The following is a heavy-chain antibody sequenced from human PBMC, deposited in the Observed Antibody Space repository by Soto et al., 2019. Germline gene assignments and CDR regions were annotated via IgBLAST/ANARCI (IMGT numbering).Heavy chain of an antibody. CDR1: GGSIGNDYSS. CDR3: DTVIPATRYFAY. D-gene: IGHD2-15*01. J-gene: IGHJ4*02. V-gene: IGHV4-30-2*01. CDR2: IYHSGTT. Sequence: SQTQSLTWILAGGSIGNDYSSCSRVLQPPGKGLEWIGYIYHSGTTYYNPSLTSRVTISVDGSNNQFSLKLTSMTAAATAAHYCDTVIPATRYFAYWGQGILVTVSS.